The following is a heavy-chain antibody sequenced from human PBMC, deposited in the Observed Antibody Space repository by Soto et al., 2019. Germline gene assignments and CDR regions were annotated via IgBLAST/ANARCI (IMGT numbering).Heavy chain of an antibody. J-gene: IGHJ4*02. CDR3: MRWGDNRAVEY. V-gene: IGHV3-33*01. D-gene: IGHD3-16*01. CDR1: GFTFSSHG. Sequence: QVQLVQSGGGVVQPGRSLRLACAASGFTFSSHGMHWVRQAPGKGLEWVAVIWYDGSNKYYADSVKGRFTISRDNSKNTLDLQMNSLIVEDTAVYYCMRWGDNRAVEYWGQGTRVTVSS. CDR2: IWYDGSNK.